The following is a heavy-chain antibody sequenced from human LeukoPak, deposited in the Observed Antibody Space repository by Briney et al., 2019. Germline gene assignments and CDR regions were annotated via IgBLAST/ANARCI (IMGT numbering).Heavy chain of an antibody. J-gene: IGHJ4*02. D-gene: IGHD5-24*01. CDR3: ARVRDGYNYRLIDY. CDR2: ISSSSYI. CDR1: GFTFSSYS. Sequence: GGSLRLSCAASGFTFSSYSMNWVRQAPGKGLEWVSSISSSSYIYYADSVKGRFTISRDNAKNSLYLQMNSLRAEDTAVYYCARVRDGYNYRLIDYWGQGTLVTVSS. V-gene: IGHV3-21*01.